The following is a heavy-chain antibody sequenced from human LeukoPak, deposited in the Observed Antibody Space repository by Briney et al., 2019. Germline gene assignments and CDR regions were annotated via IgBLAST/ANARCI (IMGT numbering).Heavy chain of an antibody. Sequence: GGSLRLSCAASRFTSSSYWMSWVRQAPGKGLEWVANIKQDGSEKYYVDSVKGRFTISRDNSKNTLYLQMNSLRAEDTAVYYCAKDPVAAAGTGLNWFDPWGQGTLVTVSS. J-gene: IGHJ5*02. CDR3: AKDPVAAAGTGLNWFDP. CDR2: IKQDGSEK. CDR1: RFTSSSYW. V-gene: IGHV3-7*03. D-gene: IGHD6-13*01.